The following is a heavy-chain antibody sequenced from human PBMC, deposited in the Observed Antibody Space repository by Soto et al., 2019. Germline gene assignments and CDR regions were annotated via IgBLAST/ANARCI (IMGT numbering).Heavy chain of an antibody. V-gene: IGHV1-2*02. CDR1: GYTFSDYY. J-gene: IGHJ4*02. Sequence: ASVKVSCKASGYTFSDYYIHWVRQAPGQGLEWMGWIDPNSGGTKYAPKFQGGVTMTRDTSITTDYMELSRLRSGDTAVYYCAREPATAKPEGVDFWGKGTLVTVSS. CDR2: IDPNSGGT. CDR3: AREPATAKPEGVDF. D-gene: IGHD1-1*01.